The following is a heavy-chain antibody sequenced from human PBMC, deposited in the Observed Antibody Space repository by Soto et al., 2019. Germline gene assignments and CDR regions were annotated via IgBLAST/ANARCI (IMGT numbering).Heavy chain of an antibody. D-gene: IGHD3-16*01. CDR3: ARDNLAFQGAFDL. J-gene: IGHJ4*02. CDR2: ITGTCAVT. V-gene: IGHV3-21*01. CDR1: GFIFRDCQ. Sequence: PGGSLRLSGAASGFIFRDCQLNGVREAPGRGLEGRSSITGTCAVTHDAECSEGRFTISRDNPNNLLLLQMDNLRPEDTAVYYCARDNLAFQGAFDLWGQGTLVTVSS.